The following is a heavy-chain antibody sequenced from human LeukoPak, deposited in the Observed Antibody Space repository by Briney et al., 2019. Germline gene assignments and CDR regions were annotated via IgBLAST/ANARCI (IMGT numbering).Heavy chain of an antibody. CDR1: GGSISSSNW. V-gene: IGHV4-4*02. CDR3: ARLITMARGLEDWFDP. CDR2: IYHSGST. Sequence: PSETLSLTCAVSGGSISSSNWWSWVRQPPGKGLEWIGEIYHSGSTNYNPSLNSRVTISVDKSKNQFSLKLSSVTAADTAVYYCARLITMARGLEDWFDPWGQGSLVTVSS. J-gene: IGHJ5*02. D-gene: IGHD3-10*01.